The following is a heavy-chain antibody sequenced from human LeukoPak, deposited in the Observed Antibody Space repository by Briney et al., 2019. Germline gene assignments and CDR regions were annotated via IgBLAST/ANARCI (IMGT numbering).Heavy chain of an antibody. CDR1: GYTFTSYD. CDR2: MNPNSGNT. D-gene: IGHD2-2*02. V-gene: IGHV1-8*01. CDR3: ARDVGPTAIVSRYYYYYMDG. J-gene: IGHJ6*03. Sequence: ASVKVSCKASGYTFTSYDINWVPQATGQGLEWMGWMNPNSGNTGYAQKFQGRVTMTRNTSISTAYMELSSLRSEDTAVYYCARDVGPTAIVSRYYYYYMDGWGKGTTVTVSS.